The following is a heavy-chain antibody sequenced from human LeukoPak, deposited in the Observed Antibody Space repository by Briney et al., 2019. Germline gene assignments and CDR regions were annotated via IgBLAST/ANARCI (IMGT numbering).Heavy chain of an antibody. Sequence: SETLSLTCAVYGGSSSGYYWSWIRQPPGKGLEWIGEINHSGSTNYNPSLKSRVTISVDTSKNQFSLKLSSVTAADTAVYYCAXXXXXXWXVYYFDYWGQGTLV. D-gene: IGHD2-8*01. V-gene: IGHV4-34*01. CDR3: AXXXXXXWXVYYFDY. CDR2: INHSGST. J-gene: IGHJ4*02. CDR1: GGSSSGYY.